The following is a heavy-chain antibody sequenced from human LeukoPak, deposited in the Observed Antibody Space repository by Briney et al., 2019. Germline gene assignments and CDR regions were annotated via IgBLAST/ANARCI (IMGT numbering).Heavy chain of an antibody. CDR1: GGSISSSNW. CDR3: AREDRSGQLAHNWFDP. D-gene: IGHD6-6*01. CDR2: IYHSGST. J-gene: IGHJ5*02. Sequence: SGTLSLTCAVSGGSISSSNWWSWVRQPPGKGLEWIGEIYHSGSTNYNPSLKSRVTISVDKSKNQFSLKLSSVTPEDTAVYYCAREDRSGQLAHNWFDPWGQGTLVTVSS. V-gene: IGHV4-4*02.